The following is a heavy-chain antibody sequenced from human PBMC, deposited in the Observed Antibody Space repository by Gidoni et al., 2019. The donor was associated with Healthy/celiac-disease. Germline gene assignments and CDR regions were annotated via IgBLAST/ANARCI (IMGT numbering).Heavy chain of an antibody. V-gene: IGHV4-34*01. CDR2: INHSGST. CDR3: ARKTPPYYSSSWYDRRRWFDP. Sequence: QVQLQQWGAGLLKPSETLSLTCAVYGGSFSGYYWSWIRQPPGKGLEWIGEINHSGSTNYNPSLKSRVTISVDTSKNQFSLKLSSVTAADTAVYYCARKTPPYYSSSWYDRRRWFDPWGQGTLVTVSS. J-gene: IGHJ5*02. CDR1: GGSFSGYY. D-gene: IGHD6-13*01.